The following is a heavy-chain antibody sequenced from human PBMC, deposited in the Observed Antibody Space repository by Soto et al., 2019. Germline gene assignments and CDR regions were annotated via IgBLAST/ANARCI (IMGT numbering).Heavy chain of an antibody. Sequence: ASVKVSCKASGYTFTGYYIHWVRQAPGQGLEWMGWINPNSGSTNYAQKLQGWVTMTRDTSISTAYMELSRLRSDDTAVYYCASDGTGIAAAGTGTFFDYWGQGTLVTVSS. CDR3: ASDGTGIAAAGTGTFFDY. J-gene: IGHJ4*02. CDR1: GYTFTGYY. V-gene: IGHV1-2*04. D-gene: IGHD6-13*01. CDR2: INPNSGST.